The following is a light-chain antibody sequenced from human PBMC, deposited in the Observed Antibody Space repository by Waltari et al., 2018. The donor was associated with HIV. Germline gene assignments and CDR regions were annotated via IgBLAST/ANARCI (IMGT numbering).Light chain of an antibody. Sequence: EIVLTQSPGTLSLSPGERATLSCRASQSVSSSHLAWYQQQPGQAPRLLIYGASSRATGIPDRFSGSGSGTDFTLTISRLEPEDFAVYYCQQYGSSPQAFGQGTKVEIK. J-gene: IGKJ1*01. CDR1: QSVSSSH. CDR2: GAS. V-gene: IGKV3-20*01. CDR3: QQYGSSPQA.